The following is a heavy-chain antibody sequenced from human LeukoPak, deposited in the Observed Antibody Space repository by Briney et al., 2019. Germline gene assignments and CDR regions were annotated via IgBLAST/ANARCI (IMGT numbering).Heavy chain of an antibody. J-gene: IGHJ1*01. CDR3: AKGDDYGDDDFQH. V-gene: IGHV3-30*04. CDR1: GFTFSSYA. Sequence: GGSLRLSCAASGFTFSSYAMHWVRQAPGKGLEWVAVISYDGSNKYYADSVKGRFTISRDNSKNTLYLQMNSLRAEDTAVYYCAKGDDYGDDDFQHWGQGTLVTVSS. CDR2: ISYDGSNK. D-gene: IGHD4-17*01.